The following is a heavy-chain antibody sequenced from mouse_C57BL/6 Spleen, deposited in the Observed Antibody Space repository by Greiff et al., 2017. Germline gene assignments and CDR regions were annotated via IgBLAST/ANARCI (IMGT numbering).Heavy chain of an antibody. CDR1: GYAFTNYL. CDR2: INPGSGGT. Sequence: QVQLQQSGAELVRPGTSVKVSCKASGYAFTNYLIEWVKQRPGQGLEWIGVINPGSGGTNYNEKFKGKATLTADQSSSTAYMQLSSLTSEDSAVYFCARRTTVVPFDYWGQGTTLTVSS. J-gene: IGHJ2*01. V-gene: IGHV1-54*01. D-gene: IGHD1-1*01. CDR3: ARRTTVVPFDY.